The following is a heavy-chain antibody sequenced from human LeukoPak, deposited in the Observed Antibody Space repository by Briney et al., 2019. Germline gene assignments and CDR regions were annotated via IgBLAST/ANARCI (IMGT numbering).Heavy chain of an antibody. CDR3: ARALGGTYYVAYDI. J-gene: IGHJ3*02. V-gene: IGHV3-74*01. CDR2: IYSDGSMT. CDR1: GFTFSNFW. Sequence: GGSLRLSCAASGFTFSNFWMHWVRQAPGKGLVWVTRIYSDGSMTNYADSVKGRFTISRDNAKNTLYLQMNSLRAEDTAVYYSARALGGTYYVAYDIWGQGTMVTVSS. D-gene: IGHD1-1*01.